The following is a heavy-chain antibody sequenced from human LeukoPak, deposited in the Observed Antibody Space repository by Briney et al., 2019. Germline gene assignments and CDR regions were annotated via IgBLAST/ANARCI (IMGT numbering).Heavy chain of an antibody. Sequence: GGSLRLSCAASGFIFSTYEMNWVRQAPGKGLEWVSYITSSGSTIHYADSVKGRFTISRDNAKNSLYLQMNSLRAEDTAVYYCAKTLSSGWSGKYYFDYWGQGTLVTVSS. V-gene: IGHV3-48*03. J-gene: IGHJ4*02. CDR1: GFIFSTYE. CDR2: ITSSGSTI. CDR3: AKTLSSGWSGKYYFDY. D-gene: IGHD6-19*01.